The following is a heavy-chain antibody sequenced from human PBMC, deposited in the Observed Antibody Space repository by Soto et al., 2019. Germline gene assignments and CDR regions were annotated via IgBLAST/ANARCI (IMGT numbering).Heavy chain of an antibody. CDR1: GFTFRYYT. CDR3: ATDFIANNGVGEDFQL. J-gene: IGHJ3*01. V-gene: IGHV3-23*01. D-gene: IGHD2-8*01. Sequence: EEQLLESGGGLVQPGGSLRLSCAASGFTFRYYTMNWVRQAPGKGLEWVSGLVGSGDDIYYASSVRGRFTVSRDNYKNMLFLQMNSLRAEDTAIYYCATDFIANNGVGEDFQLWGQGTKVTVSS. CDR2: LVGSGDDI.